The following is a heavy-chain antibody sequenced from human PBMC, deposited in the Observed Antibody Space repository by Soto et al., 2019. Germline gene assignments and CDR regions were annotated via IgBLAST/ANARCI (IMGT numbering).Heavy chain of an antibody. D-gene: IGHD2-2*01. Sequence: AQVLQFGGGLVQPGGSLSLSCATSAFTFSSYAMTWVRQTPGKGLEWVSTVSRSGGTTYYADSVKGRFTISRDNSKNTLILQMDSLRVEDTAIYYCARTGPADILALDIWGQGAMVTVSS. J-gene: IGHJ3*02. CDR1: AFTFSSYA. V-gene: IGHV3-23*01. CDR3: ARTGPADILALDI. CDR2: VSRSGGTT.